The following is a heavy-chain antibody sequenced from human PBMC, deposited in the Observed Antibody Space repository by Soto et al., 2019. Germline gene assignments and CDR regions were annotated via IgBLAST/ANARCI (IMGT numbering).Heavy chain of an antibody. D-gene: IGHD3-22*01. CDR2: IYYSGTT. Sequence: QLQLQESGPGLVKPSETLSLTCSVSGGSISSSPYYWGWIRQPPGKGLEWLGTIYYSGTTSYNPSLKSRVIISVDTSNNQLFLKLRSVTAADTAVYYCARHRQYYDTSGYQQRYFDYWGQGTQVTVSS. CDR3: ARHRQYYDTSGYQQRYFDY. J-gene: IGHJ4*02. V-gene: IGHV4-39*01. CDR1: GGSISSSPYY.